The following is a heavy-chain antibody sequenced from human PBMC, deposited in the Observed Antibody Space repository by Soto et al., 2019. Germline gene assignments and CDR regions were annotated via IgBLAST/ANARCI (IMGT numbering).Heavy chain of an antibody. J-gene: IGHJ5*02. CDR1: GFRFSDYD. Sequence: QVHLVESGGGLVKPGGSLRLSCAASGFRFSDYDMRWIRQAPGKGLEWVSYISTSSKTIYYAGSVKGRFTTTRDNDKNSLYLQMNSLRAEDTAVYYCVRDGPYNWNAAGWFDPWGQGTLVTVSS. CDR2: ISTSSKTI. V-gene: IGHV3-11*01. CDR3: VRDGPYNWNAAGWFDP. D-gene: IGHD1-1*01.